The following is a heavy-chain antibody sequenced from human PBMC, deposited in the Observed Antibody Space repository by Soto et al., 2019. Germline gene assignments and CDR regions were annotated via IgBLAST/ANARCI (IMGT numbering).Heavy chain of an antibody. Sequence: ASVKVSCKGAGYTFTSYYMHWGRQAPGQGLEWMGIINPSGGSTSYAQKFQGRVTMTRDTSTSTVYMELSSLRSEDTAVYYCARAAVLRYFDWLPLDLEFDRYYFDYWGQGTLVTVSS. CDR1: GYTFTSYY. CDR2: INPSGGST. D-gene: IGHD3-9*01. J-gene: IGHJ4*02. CDR3: ARAAVLRYFDWLPLDLEFDRYYFDY. V-gene: IGHV1-46*03.